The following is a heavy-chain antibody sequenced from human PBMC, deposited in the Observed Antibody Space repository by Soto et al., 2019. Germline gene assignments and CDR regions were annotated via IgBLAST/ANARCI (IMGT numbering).Heavy chain of an antibody. Sequence: PSQTLPLTCAIYGDIVSSNGAPSNWNRQTPSSGLEWLGRTYYRSKWYNDYAVSVKSRITINPDTSKNQFSLQLNSVTPEDTAVYYCAYWDIVVVPAAAMDVWGKGTTVTVSS. CDR2: TYYRSKWYN. CDR3: AYWDIVVVPAAAMDV. D-gene: IGHD2-2*01. V-gene: IGHV6-1*01. CDR1: GDIVSSNGAP. J-gene: IGHJ6*03.